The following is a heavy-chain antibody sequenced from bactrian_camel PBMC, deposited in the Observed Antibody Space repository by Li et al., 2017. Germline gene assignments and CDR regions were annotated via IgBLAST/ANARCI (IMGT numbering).Heavy chain of an antibody. J-gene: IGHJ4*01. Sequence: VQLVESGGRSVRAGGTLTLSCVLSGNTGTTYCMAWFRQGPGKERERVASVDINGNVKYVESVKGRFTISKDNAKNTLYLQMDSLEPEDTAMYYCAANFGPYCSGPYLARRANFEGQGTQVTVS. V-gene: IGHV3S53*01. CDR1: GNTGTTYC. D-gene: IGHD2*01. CDR2: VDINGNV.